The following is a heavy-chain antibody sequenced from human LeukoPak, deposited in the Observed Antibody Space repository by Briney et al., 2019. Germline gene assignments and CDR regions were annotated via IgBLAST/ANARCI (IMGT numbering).Heavy chain of an antibody. Sequence: GGSLRLSCAASGFTFSTYAINWVRQAPGKGLEWVSSINSAGTSKKYADSLKGRFTISRDNAKNSLFLQLSSLRDEDTAVYYCARGRNAGGPYYSDYWGQGTLVAVSS. CDR1: GFTFSTYA. J-gene: IGHJ4*02. CDR2: INSAGTSK. CDR3: ARGRNAGGPYYSDY. D-gene: IGHD4-23*01. V-gene: IGHV3-21*01.